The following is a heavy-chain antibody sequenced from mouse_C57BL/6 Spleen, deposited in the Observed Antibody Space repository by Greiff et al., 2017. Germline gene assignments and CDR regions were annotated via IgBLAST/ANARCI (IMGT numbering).Heavy chain of an antibody. D-gene: IGHD1-1*01. CDR2: IDPETGGT. CDR3: TREVYYGSSYDYAMGY. J-gene: IGHJ4*01. CDR1: GYTFTDYE. Sequence: VQLQQSGAELVRPGASVTLSCKASGYTFTDYEMHWVKQTPVHGLEWIGAIDPETGGTASTQKFKGKAILTADKSSSTAYIELRSLTSEDSAVYYCTREVYYGSSYDYAMGYWGQGTSVTVSS. V-gene: IGHV1-15*01.